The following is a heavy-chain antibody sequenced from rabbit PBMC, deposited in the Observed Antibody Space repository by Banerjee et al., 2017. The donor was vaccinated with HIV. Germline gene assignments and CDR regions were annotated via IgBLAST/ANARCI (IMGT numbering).Heavy chain of an antibody. CDR2: INTISGDT. CDR1: GFDFSSYG. Sequence: QEQLVESGGGLVTPGGSLKLSCKASGFDFSSYGVSWVRQAPGKGLEWIACINTISGDTVYATWAKGRFTISKASWTTVTLQMTSLTAADTATYFCVRGSYAGYAGYGYPNLWGPGTLVTVS. D-gene: IGHD7-1*01. J-gene: IGHJ4*01. CDR3: VRGSYAGYAGYGYPNL. V-gene: IGHV1S45*01.